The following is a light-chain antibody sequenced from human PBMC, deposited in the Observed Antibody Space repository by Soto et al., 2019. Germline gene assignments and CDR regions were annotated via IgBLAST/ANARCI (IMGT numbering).Light chain of an antibody. Sequence: EIVLTQSPATLSLSPGERATLSCRASQSVSSSLAWYQQKPGQAPRLLIYDASSRATGIPARFSGSGSGTDFTLTISSLEPEDFAVYYCQQRSSWPPGFTFGPGTKVDIK. CDR3: QQRSSWPPGFT. V-gene: IGKV3-11*01. CDR1: QSVSSS. CDR2: DAS. J-gene: IGKJ3*01.